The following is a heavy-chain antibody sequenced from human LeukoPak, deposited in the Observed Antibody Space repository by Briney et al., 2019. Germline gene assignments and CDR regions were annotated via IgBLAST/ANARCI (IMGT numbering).Heavy chain of an antibody. D-gene: IGHD3-10*01. Sequence: ASVKVSCKASGYTFTDYYMHWVRQAPGQGLEWMGWINPNSGGTNYAQKFQGRVTVTRDTSISTVYMELSSLRSEDTAVYYCARARPWVRGVSSTYMDVWGKGTTVTVSS. CDR2: INPNSGGT. CDR3: ARARPWVRGVSSTYMDV. CDR1: GYTFTDYY. J-gene: IGHJ6*03. V-gene: IGHV1-2*02.